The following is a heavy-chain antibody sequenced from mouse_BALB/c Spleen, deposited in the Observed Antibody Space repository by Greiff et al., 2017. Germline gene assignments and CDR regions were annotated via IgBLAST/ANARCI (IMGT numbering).Heavy chain of an antibody. J-gene: IGHJ3*01. D-gene: IGHD1-2*01. Sequence: EVKLMESGAELVKPGASVKLSCTASGFNIKDTYMHWVKQRPEQGLEWIGRIDPANGNTKYDPKFQGKATITADTSSNTAYLQLSSLTSEDTAVYYCARDITTPTGFAYWGQGTLVTVSA. CDR2: IDPANGNT. V-gene: IGHV14-3*02. CDR1: GFNIKDTY. CDR3: ARDITTPTGFAY.